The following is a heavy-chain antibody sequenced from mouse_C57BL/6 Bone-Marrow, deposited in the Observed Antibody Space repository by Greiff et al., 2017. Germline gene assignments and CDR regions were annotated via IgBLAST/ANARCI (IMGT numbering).Heavy chain of an antibody. CDR1: GFTFSDFY. Sequence: EVKLVESGGGLVQSGRSLRLSCATSGFTFSDFYMEWVRQAPGKGLEWIAASRNKANDYTTEYSASVKGRFIVSRDTSQSILYLQMNALRAEDTAIYYCARDSSGYGYYAMDYWGQGTSVTVSS. CDR3: ARDSSGYGYYAMDY. J-gene: IGHJ4*01. V-gene: IGHV7-1*01. CDR2: SRNKANDYTT. D-gene: IGHD3-2*02.